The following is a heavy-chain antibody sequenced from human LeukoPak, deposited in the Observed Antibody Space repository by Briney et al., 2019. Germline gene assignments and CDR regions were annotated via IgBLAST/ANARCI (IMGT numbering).Heavy chain of an antibody. CDR2: INPNSGGT. D-gene: IGHD1-26*01. J-gene: IGHJ4*02. V-gene: IGHV1-2*02. Sequence: ASVKVSCKASGYTFTGYYMHWVRQAPGQGLEWMGWINPNSGGTNYAQKFQGRVTMTRDTSISTAYMELSRLRSDDTAVYYCARRGPPAYSGSYYVDXWGQGTLVTVSS. CDR1: GYTFTGYY. CDR3: ARRGPPAYSGSYYVDX.